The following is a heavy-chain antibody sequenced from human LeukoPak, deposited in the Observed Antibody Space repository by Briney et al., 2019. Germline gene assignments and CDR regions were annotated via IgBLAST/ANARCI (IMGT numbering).Heavy chain of an antibody. V-gene: IGHV4-59*12. CDR1: GVSIGSFY. CDR3: ASGIFDRN. CDR2: IYYTGST. D-gene: IGHD3-3*01. Sequence: SETLSLTCTVSGVSIGSFYWSWIRQPPGKGLEWIGYIYYTGSTDYNPSLKSRVTISVDTSKNQFSLKLSSVTAADTAVYYCASGIFDRNWGQGTLVTVSS. J-gene: IGHJ4*02.